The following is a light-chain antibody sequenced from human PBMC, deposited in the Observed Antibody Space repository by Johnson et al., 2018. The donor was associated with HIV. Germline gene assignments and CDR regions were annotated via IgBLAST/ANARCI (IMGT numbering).Light chain of an antibody. V-gene: IGLV1-51*01. Sequence: QSVLSQPPSVSAAPGQKVTISCSGSSSNIGNNYVSWYQQLPGTAPKLLIYDNNKRPSGIPDRFFGSKSGTSATLDIPGLQTGDEGDYYCGTWDSSLNAYVFGTGTKVTVL. J-gene: IGLJ1*01. CDR1: SSNIGNNY. CDR3: GTWDSSLNAYV. CDR2: DNN.